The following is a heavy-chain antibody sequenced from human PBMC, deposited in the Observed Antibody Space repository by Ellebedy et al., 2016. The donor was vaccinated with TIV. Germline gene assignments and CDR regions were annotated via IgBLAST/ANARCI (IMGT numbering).Heavy chain of an antibody. Sequence: SETLSLXCTVSGGSISSYYWSWIRQPPGKGLEWIGYIYYSGSTNYNPSLKSRVTISVDTSKNQFSLKLSSVTAADTAVYYCARVPVLPTVTTGEPPRNYYYYYMDVWGKGTTVTVSS. D-gene: IGHD4-11*01. J-gene: IGHJ6*03. CDR2: IYYSGST. V-gene: IGHV4-59*13. CDR3: ARVPVLPTVTTGEPPRNYYYYYMDV. CDR1: GGSISSYY.